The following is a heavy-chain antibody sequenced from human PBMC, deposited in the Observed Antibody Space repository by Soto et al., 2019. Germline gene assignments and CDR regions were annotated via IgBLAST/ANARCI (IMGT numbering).Heavy chain of an antibody. J-gene: IGHJ4*02. CDR1: GYLFAGYY. D-gene: IGHD1-26*01. Sequence: QVQLVQSGAEVKKPGASVKVSCKASGYLFAGYYLHWVRQAPGQGLEWMAGISPIFGTPIYAQKFQDRVTITADDSTMTAYMEMNRLTSEDTAVYYCARVVVGSRLSLDYWGQGTLVTISS. CDR2: ISPIFGTP. CDR3: ARVVVGSRLSLDY. V-gene: IGHV1-69*01.